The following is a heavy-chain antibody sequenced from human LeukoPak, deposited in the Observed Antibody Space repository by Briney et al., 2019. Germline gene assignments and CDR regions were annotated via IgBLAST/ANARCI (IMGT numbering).Heavy chain of an antibody. CDR3: ARSPSYYFDSSGYLILDY. J-gene: IGHJ4*02. Sequence: GASVKVSCKASGYTFTGYYIHWVRQAPGQGLEWMGWINPNSGGTNYAQKFQGRVTMTRDTSISTAYMELSRLRSDDTAVYYCARSPSYYFDSSGYLILDYWGQGTLVTVSS. V-gene: IGHV1-2*02. CDR2: INPNSGGT. D-gene: IGHD3-22*01. CDR1: GYTFTGYY.